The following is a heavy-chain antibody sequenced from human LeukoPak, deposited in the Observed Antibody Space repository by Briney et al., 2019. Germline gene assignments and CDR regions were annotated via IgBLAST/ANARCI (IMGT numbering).Heavy chain of an antibody. CDR2: IYHSGST. V-gene: IGHV4-4*02. D-gene: IGHD3-10*01. Sequence: SETLSLTCAVSGGSISSSNWWSWVRQPPGKGLEWIGEIYHSGSTNYNPSLKSRVTISVDTSKNQFSLKLSSVTAADTAVYYCARQGMVRGVITPRPYYYYYYMDVWGKGTTVTISS. J-gene: IGHJ6*03. CDR3: ARQGMVRGVITPRPYYYYYYMDV. CDR1: GGSISSSNW.